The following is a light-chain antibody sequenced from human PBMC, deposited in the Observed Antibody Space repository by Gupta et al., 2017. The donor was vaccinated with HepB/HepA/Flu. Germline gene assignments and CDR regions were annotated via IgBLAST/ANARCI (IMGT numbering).Light chain of an antibody. CDR3: QAWDSTTVI. J-gene: IGLJ2*01. V-gene: IGLV3-1*01. CDR2: EDN. CDR1: KLGNNY. Sequence: SYDLTQPPSVSVSPGQTASIPCSGSKLGNNYVCWYQQKPGQSPVLVIFEDNKRPSGIPEQFSGSNSRNTATLTISGTQTIDEADYYCQAWDSTTVIFGGGTRLSVL.